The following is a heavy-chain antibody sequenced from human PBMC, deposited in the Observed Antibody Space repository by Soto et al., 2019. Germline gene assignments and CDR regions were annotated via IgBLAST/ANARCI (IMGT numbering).Heavy chain of an antibody. D-gene: IGHD3-16*01. Sequence: SETLARTFTVSGASISSCDYLWSWIRQSAGKGLEWSGYVSHGGTTYYTPSLKSRVTISVETSKNQFFLDLTSVTAADAAVYYVARVRGSVGLPWYFDYWGQGTLVTVSS. V-gene: IGHV4-30-4*01. CDR1: GASISSCDYL. CDR2: VSHGGTT. CDR3: ARVRGSVGLPWYFDY. J-gene: IGHJ4*02.